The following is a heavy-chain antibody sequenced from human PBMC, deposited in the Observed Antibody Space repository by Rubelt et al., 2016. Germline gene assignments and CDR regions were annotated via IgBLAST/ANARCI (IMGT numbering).Heavy chain of an antibody. CDR2: ISGGGGTT. J-gene: IGHJ4*02. Sequence: EVQMVESGGGLVQPGGSLRLSCAASGFTFSDDWMHWFRQAPGKGLDWVSGISGGGGTTRYADSVKGRFTISRDNSKNTLYLRMNSLRADDTAIYYCARGLPHGYWGQGTLVAVSS. CDR3: ARGLPHGY. D-gene: IGHD3-16*01. CDR1: GFTFSDDW. V-gene: IGHV3-74*01.